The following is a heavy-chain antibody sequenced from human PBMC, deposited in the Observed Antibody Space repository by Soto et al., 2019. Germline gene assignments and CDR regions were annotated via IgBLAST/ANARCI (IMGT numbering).Heavy chain of an antibody. D-gene: IGHD1-1*01. V-gene: IGHV3-74*01. CDR3: ARGGLEPFDH. Sequence: VSLRLSCAASGFTFGNYWMHWVRQAPGKGLVWVSRISDYGRINYADSVKDRFIISRGDARSELYLQLNDLRVEDTATYYCARGGLEPFDHWGQGALVTVSS. J-gene: IGHJ4*02. CDR2: ISDYGRI. CDR1: GFTFGNYW.